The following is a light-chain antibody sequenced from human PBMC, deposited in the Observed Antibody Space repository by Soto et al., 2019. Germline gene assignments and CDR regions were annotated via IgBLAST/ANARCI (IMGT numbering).Light chain of an antibody. Sequence: EIVMTQSPLTLPVTPGEPASISCRSSQSLLYNNTYNYLDWYVQKPGQSPQLLIYFRSNRDPGVPDRVSGSGSGTDFTLKINIVEAEDVGTDYCMQARQSLTFGQGTLLEIQ. J-gene: IGKJ5*01. CDR3: MQARQSLT. CDR2: FRS. CDR1: QSLLYNNTYNY. V-gene: IGKV2-28*01.